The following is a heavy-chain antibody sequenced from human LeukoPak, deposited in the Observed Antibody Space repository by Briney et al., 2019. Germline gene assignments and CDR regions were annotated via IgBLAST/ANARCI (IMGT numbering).Heavy chain of an antibody. V-gene: IGHV3-53*01. J-gene: IGHJ1*01. CDR1: GFTFSGDY. CDR3: AKENYGDSTGGRFQH. Sequence: PGGSLRLSCAVSGFTFSGDYMSWVRQAPGKGVEGVSVMYSGAPTYYPDSVKGRFTISRVNSKNTLYLQMNSLRAEDTAVYYCAKENYGDSTGGRFQHWGQGTLVTVSS. CDR2: MYSGAPT. D-gene: IGHD4-17*01.